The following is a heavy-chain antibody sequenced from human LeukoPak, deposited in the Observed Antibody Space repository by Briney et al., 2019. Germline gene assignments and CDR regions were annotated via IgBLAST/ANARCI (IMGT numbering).Heavy chain of an antibody. CDR3: AGGRDCSDAHFNYYYLDV. CDR2: IKEDGSAK. D-gene: IGHD5-24*01. V-gene: IGHV3-7*01. J-gene: IGHJ6*03. Sequence: PGGSLRLSCVGSGLSLSSYWMTWVRQAPGKGLEWVANIKEDGSAKYFVDSVKGRFTISRDNAKNSLYLQMSSLGDENTGVYYGAGGRDCSDAHFNYYYLDVWGKGTTVTVSS. CDR1: GLSLSSYW.